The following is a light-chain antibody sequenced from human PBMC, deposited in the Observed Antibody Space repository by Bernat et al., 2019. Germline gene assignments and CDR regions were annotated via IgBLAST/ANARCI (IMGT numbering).Light chain of an antibody. CDR1: YLGTKY. V-gene: IGLV3-1*01. Sequence: SFELTQPPSVSVSPGQTASITCSGDYLGTKYTCWYQQKPGQSPVVVIYRDDKRPYGIPERFSGSHSGNTATLTISGAQAVDEADYYCQAWDSSTGVFGGGTKLTVL. CDR2: RDD. CDR3: QAWDSSTGV. J-gene: IGLJ3*02.